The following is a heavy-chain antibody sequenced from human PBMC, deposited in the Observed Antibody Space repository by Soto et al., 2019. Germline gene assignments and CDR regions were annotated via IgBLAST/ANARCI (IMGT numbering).Heavy chain of an antibody. CDR3: VRDNNWSFDY. Sequence: GGSLSLSCAASGFMFSSHGMHWVRQAPGKGLVGVSHIGPDGSNIWEADSVQGRFTISRDNARNRLYLQMNSLRDEDTAIYYCVRDNNWSFDYWGQGILVTVSS. V-gene: IGHV3-74*01. CDR1: GFMFSSHG. D-gene: IGHD1-1*01. CDR2: IGPDGSNI. J-gene: IGHJ4*02.